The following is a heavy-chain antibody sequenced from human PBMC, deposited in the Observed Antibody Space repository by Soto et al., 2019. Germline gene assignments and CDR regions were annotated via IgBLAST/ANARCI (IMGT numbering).Heavy chain of an antibody. CDR3: ARVAGGIQLWTYYFDY. V-gene: IGHV1-18*01. J-gene: IGHJ4*02. Sequence: QVQLVKSGAEVKKPGASVKVSCKASGYTFTSYGINWMRQAPGQGLEWMGWISAYNGNTNYAQKLQGRVTMTTDTSTSTAYMELRSLRSDDTAVYYCARVAGGIQLWTYYFDYWGQGTLVTFSS. CDR2: ISAYNGNT. D-gene: IGHD5-18*01. CDR1: GYTFTSYG.